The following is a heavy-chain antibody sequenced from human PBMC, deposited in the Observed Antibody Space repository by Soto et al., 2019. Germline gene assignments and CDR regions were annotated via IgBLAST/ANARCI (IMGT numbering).Heavy chain of an antibody. D-gene: IGHD3-3*01. CDR2: IWYDGSNK. CDR3: ARETYYDFWSGYSPYGMDV. J-gene: IGHJ6*02. V-gene: IGHV3-33*01. CDR1: GFTFSSYG. Sequence: GGSLRLSXAASGFTFSSYGMHWVRQAPGKGLEWVAVIWYDGSNKYYADSVKGRFTISRDNSKNTLYLQMNSLRAEDTAVYYCARETYYDFWSGYSPYGMDVWGQGTTVTVSS.